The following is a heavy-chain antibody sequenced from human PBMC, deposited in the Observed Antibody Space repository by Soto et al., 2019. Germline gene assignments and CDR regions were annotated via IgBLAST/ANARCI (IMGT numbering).Heavy chain of an antibody. CDR1: GFTFSSYS. CDR2: ISSSSSTI. J-gene: IGHJ4*02. V-gene: IGHV3-48*02. CDR3: AXXXXXXXLPSDFDY. Sequence: EVQLVESGGGLVQPGGSLRLSCAASGFTFSSYSMNWVRQAPGKGLEWVSYISSSSSTIYYADSVKGRFTISRDNAKNSLXLXXNSLRDEDTAVYYCAXXXXXXXLPSDFDYWGQGTLVTVSS.